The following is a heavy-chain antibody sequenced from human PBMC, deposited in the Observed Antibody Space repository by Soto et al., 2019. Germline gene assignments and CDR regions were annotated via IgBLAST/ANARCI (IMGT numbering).Heavy chain of an antibody. CDR2: ISAYNGNT. D-gene: IGHD4-4*01. Sequence: QVQLVQSGAEVKKPGASVKVSCKASGYTFTSYGISWVRQAPGQGLEWMGWISAYNGNTNYAQKLQGRLTMTTDRSTSSAYMELRSLRSDDTAEYYCARSISDDSNPYYYYYNMDVWGKGTTVTVFS. J-gene: IGHJ6*03. V-gene: IGHV1-18*01. CDR3: ARSISDDSNPYYYYYNMDV. CDR1: GYTFTSYG.